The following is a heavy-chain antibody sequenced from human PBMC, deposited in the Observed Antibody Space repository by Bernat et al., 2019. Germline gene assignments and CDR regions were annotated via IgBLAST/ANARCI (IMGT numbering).Heavy chain of an antibody. J-gene: IGHJ2*01. CDR3: ARHYEFCSGQTRTPLTDWYFDL. D-gene: IGHD3-3*01. CDR1: GGSISSYY. V-gene: IGHV4-59*01. Sequence: QVQLQESGPGLVKPSETLSLTCTVSGGSISSYYCSWIRQPPGQGLEWIGYIYYSGSTNYNPSLNSRVTISVDTSKNQFSLKLSSVTAADTAVYYCARHYEFCSGQTRTPLTDWYFDLWGRGTLVTVSS. CDR2: IYYSGST.